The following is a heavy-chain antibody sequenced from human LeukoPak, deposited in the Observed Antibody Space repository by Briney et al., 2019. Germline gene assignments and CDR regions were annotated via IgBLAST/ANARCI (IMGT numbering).Heavy chain of an antibody. CDR2: INHSGST. Sequence: SETLSLTCAVFGGSFSDYWWTWIRQPPGKGLEWIGEINHSGSTNCNPSLKSRVTISVDTSKNQFSLKLSSVTAADTAVYYCAREGGSATTNKLDYWGQGTLVTVSS. V-gene: IGHV4-34*09. CDR1: GGSFSDYW. CDR3: AREGGSATTNKLDY. D-gene: IGHD3-10*01. J-gene: IGHJ4*02.